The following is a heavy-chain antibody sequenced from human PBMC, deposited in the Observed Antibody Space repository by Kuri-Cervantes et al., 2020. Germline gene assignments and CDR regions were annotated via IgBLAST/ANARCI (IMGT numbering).Heavy chain of an antibody. Sequence: GESLKISCAASGFTFSDYYMSWIRQAPGKGLEWVSAISGSGGSTYYADSVKGRFTISRDNAKNSLYLQMNSLRDEDTAVYYCARSRPSSCFDYWGQGTLVTVSS. CDR2: ISGSGGST. CDR1: GFTFSDYY. J-gene: IGHJ4*02. CDR3: ARSRPSSCFDY. D-gene: IGHD6-13*01. V-gene: IGHV3-11*04.